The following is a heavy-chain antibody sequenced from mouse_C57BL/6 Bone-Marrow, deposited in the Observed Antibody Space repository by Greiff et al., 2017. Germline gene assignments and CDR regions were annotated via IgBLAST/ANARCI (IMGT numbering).Heavy chain of an antibody. J-gene: IGHJ4*01. CDR1: GFTFSDYG. V-gene: IGHV5-15*01. CDR3: ARRDGSSLYAMDY. Sequence: EVQVVESGGGLVQPGGSLKLSCAASGFTFSDYGMAWVRQAPRKGPEWVAFISNLAYSIYYADTVTGRFTISRENAKNTLYLEMSSLRSEDTAMYYCARRDGSSLYAMDYWGQGTSVTVSS. CDR2: ISNLAYSI. D-gene: IGHD1-1*01.